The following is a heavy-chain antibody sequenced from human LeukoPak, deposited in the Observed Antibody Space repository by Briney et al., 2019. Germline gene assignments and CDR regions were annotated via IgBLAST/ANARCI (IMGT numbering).Heavy chain of an antibody. D-gene: IGHD2-2*01. CDR2: VNGRGYST. Sequence: GGSLRLSCAASGFTFSSYAMSWARQAPGKGLEWVSAVNGRGYSTYYADSVKGRFTISRDNSKNTVFLQMSSLRVEDTAVYYCANLGSSELRVPASQGNWGQGTLVTVSS. J-gene: IGHJ4*02. V-gene: IGHV3-23*01. CDR3: ANLGSSELRVPASQGN. CDR1: GFTFSSYA.